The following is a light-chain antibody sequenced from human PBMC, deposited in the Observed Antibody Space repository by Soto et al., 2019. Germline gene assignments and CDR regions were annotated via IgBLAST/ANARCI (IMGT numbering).Light chain of an antibody. CDR2: GAS. CDR1: QSVSSN. V-gene: IGKV3-15*01. Sequence: EVVMTQSPVTLSVSPWDRATLSCRASQSVSSNLAWFQQKFGRAPRLLMYGASTRATDVPARFSGSGSGTEFNLTLSSLQSEDFAVYFCQQYSLWPKTFGQGTRVEIK. J-gene: IGKJ1*01. CDR3: QQYSLWPKT.